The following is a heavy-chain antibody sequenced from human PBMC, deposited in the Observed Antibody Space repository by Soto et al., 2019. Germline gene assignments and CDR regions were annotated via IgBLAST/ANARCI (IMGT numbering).Heavy chain of an antibody. CDR3: ASRITMVRGVKQPYYYYGMDV. CDR1: GGTFSSDA. Sequence: VKFSCKASGGTFSSDAISWVRQAPGQGLEWVGGIIPIFGTANYAQKFQGRVTITADKSTSTAYMELSSLRSEDTAVYYCASRITMVRGVKQPYYYYGMDVWGQGTTVTVSS. J-gene: IGHJ6*02. CDR2: IIPIFGTA. D-gene: IGHD3-10*01. V-gene: IGHV1-69*06.